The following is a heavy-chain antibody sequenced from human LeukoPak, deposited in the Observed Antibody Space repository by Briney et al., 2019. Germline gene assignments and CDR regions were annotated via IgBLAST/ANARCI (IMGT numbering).Heavy chain of an antibody. D-gene: IGHD1-26*01. CDR3: AREPWGAKGAAWGMDV. Sequence: GGSLRLSCAASGFTVSNNYMSWVRQAPGKGLEWVSTIKSGSDTYYADSVKGRFTTSRDNSKNTLYLQMNSLRAEDTAVYYCAREPWGAKGAAWGMDVWGQGTTVTVSS. J-gene: IGHJ6*02. V-gene: IGHV3-53*01. CDR2: IKSGSDT. CDR1: GFTVSNNY.